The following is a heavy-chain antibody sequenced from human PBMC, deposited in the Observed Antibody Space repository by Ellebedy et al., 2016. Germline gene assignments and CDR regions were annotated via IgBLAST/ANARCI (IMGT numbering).Heavy chain of an antibody. CDR3: ARPGRLGYCSGGSCHSHAFDI. CDR2: IYPGDSDT. D-gene: IGHD2-15*01. Sequence: GESLKISCKGSGYSFTSYWIGWVRQMPGKGLEWMGIIYPGDSDTRYSPSFQGQVTISAEQSISTAYLQWSSLKASDTAMYYCARPGRLGYCSGGSCHSHAFDIWGQGTMVTVSS. J-gene: IGHJ3*02. CDR1: GYSFTSYW. V-gene: IGHV5-51*01.